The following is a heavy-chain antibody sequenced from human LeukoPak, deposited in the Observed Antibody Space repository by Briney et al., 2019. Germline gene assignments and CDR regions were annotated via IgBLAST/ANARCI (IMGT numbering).Heavy chain of an antibody. CDR1: GFTFSSYA. V-gene: IGHV3-23*01. Sequence: GGSLRLSCATSGFTFSSYAMSWVRQAPGKGLEWVSAISGSGGSTYYADSVKGRFTISRDNSKNTLYLQMNSLRAEDTAVYYCAKDAPAYYYDSSGYQGLFDYWGQGTLVTVSS. D-gene: IGHD3-22*01. CDR3: AKDAPAYYYDSSGYQGLFDY. CDR2: ISGSGGST. J-gene: IGHJ4*02.